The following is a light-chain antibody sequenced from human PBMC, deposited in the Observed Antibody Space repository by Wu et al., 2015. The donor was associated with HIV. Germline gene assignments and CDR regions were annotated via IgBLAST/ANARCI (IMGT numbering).Light chain of an antibody. V-gene: IGKV3-20*01. CDR1: QSVSSNY. CDR3: QQYGSSPLT. J-gene: IGKJ4*01. CDR2: GAS. Sequence: EVVLTQSPATLSLSPGDRATLSCRASQSVSSNYLAWYQQKPGQAPRLLIYGASSRATGIPDRFSGSGSGTDFTLTISRLEPEDFAVYYCQQYGSSPLTFGGGPRWRSN.